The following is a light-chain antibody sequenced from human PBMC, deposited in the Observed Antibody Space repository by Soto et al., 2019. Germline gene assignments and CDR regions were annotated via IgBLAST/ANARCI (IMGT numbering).Light chain of an antibody. CDR3: QQYGSSPLT. V-gene: IGKV3-20*01. Sequence: EIVVTQSPGTLSLSPGERATLSCRASQGLSSSYLAWYQQKPGQAPRLLIYGASSRATGIPDRFSGSGSGTDFTLTISRLEPEDFAVYYCQQYGSSPLTFGGGTKVDTK. CDR1: QGLSSSY. CDR2: GAS. J-gene: IGKJ4*01.